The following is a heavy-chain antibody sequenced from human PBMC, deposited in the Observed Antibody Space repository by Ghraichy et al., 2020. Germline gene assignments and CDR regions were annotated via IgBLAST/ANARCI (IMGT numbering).Heavy chain of an antibody. CDR3: AKSAVRDYGDYFDY. D-gene: IGHD4-17*01. CDR2: ISGSGGST. V-gene: IGHV3-23*01. Sequence: GESLNISCAASGFTFSSYAMSWVRQAPGKGLEWVSAISGSGGSTYYADSVKGRFTISRDNSKNTLYLQMNSLRAEDTAVYYCAKSAVRDYGDYFDYWGQGTLVTVSS. CDR1: GFTFSSYA. J-gene: IGHJ4*02.